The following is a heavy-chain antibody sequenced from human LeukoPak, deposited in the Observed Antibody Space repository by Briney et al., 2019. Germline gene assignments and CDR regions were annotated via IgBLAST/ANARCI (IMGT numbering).Heavy chain of an antibody. CDR1: GFTFSSYA. D-gene: IGHD3-22*01. Sequence: PGMSLRLSCAASGFTFSSYAMSWVRQAPGKGLEWVSGISNSGGSTYYADSVKGRFTISRDNSKDTLYLQMNSLRAEDTAVYYCAEYYFYDSSGYQQYYFDYWGQGTLVTVSS. V-gene: IGHV3-23*01. CDR3: AEYYFYDSSGYQQYYFDY. J-gene: IGHJ4*02. CDR2: ISNSGGST.